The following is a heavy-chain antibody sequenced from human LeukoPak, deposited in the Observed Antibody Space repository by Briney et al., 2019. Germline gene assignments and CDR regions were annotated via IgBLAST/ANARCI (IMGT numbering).Heavy chain of an antibody. Sequence: GGSLRLSCAASGFTLSSYEMNWVRQAPGKGLEWVSYISSSGSTIYYADSVKGRFTISRVNAKNSLYLQMNSLRAEDTAVYYCARDDSVAGTGFDYWGQGTLVTVSS. CDR1: GFTLSSYE. J-gene: IGHJ4*02. CDR3: ARDDSVAGTGFDY. CDR2: ISSSGSTI. D-gene: IGHD6-19*01. V-gene: IGHV3-48*03.